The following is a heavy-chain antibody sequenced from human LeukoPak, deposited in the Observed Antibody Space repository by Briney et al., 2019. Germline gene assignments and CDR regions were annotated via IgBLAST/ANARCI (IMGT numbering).Heavy chain of an antibody. D-gene: IGHD6-13*01. V-gene: IGHV3-53*01. CDR1: GFTVSSNY. Sequence: GGSLRLSCAASGFTVSSNYMSWVRQAPGKGLEWVSVIYSGGSTYYADSVKGRFTISRDNSKNTLYLQMNSLRAEDTAVYYCARGKYSSSWSNWFDPWGQGTLVTVSS. CDR2: IYSGGST. CDR3: ARGKYSSSWSNWFDP. J-gene: IGHJ5*02.